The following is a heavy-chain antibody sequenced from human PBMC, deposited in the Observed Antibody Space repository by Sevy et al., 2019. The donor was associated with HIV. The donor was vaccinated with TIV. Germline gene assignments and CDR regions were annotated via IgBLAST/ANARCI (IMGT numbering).Heavy chain of an antibody. CDR1: GFTFISYS. Sequence: GGSLRLSCAASGFTFISYSMNWVRQAPGKGLEWVASIGSTGDYIYYADSMKGRFTISRDNAKKSLYLQMNSLRAEDTAVYYCARGPPDGSYDYFDHWGQGTLVTVSS. CDR3: ARGPPDGSYDYFDH. V-gene: IGHV3-21*01. J-gene: IGHJ4*02. CDR2: IGSTGDYI. D-gene: IGHD3-10*01.